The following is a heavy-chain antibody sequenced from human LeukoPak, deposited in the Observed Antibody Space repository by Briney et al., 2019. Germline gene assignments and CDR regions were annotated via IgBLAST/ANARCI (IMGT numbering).Heavy chain of an antibody. CDR2: ISSSSSYI. J-gene: IGHJ4*02. Sequence: GSLRLSCAASGFTFSSYSMNWFRQAPGKGLEWVSSISSSSSYIYYADSVKGRFTISRDNAKNSLYLQMNSLRAEDTAVYYCARGVLPSYYGSGSNYWGQGTLVTVSS. CDR1: GFTFSSYS. V-gene: IGHV3-21*01. D-gene: IGHD3-10*01. CDR3: ARGVLPSYYGSGSNY.